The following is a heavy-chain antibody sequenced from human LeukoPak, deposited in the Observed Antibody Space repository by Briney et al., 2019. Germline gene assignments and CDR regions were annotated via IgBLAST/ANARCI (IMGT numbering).Heavy chain of an antibody. CDR3: ARDSRTGFVGADWGVDY. CDR1: GYTFTSYG. CDR2: ISAYNGNT. Sequence: ASVKVSCKASGYTFTSYGISWVRQAPGQGLEWMGWISAYNGNTNYAQKLQGRVTMTTDTSTSTAYMELRSLRSDDTAVYYCARDSRTGFVGADWGVDYWGQGTLVTVSS. V-gene: IGHV1-18*01. D-gene: IGHD1-26*01. J-gene: IGHJ4*02.